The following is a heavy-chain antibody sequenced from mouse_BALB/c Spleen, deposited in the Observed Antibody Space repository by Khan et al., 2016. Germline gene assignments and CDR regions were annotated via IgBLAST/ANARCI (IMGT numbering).Heavy chain of an antibody. CDR2: ISTYYGDT. D-gene: IGHD4-1*01. Sequence: QVRLQQSGAELVRPGVSVKISCKGSGYTFTDYAIHWVKQSHAKSLERIGVISTYYGDTSYNQKFEGKATMTVDKSSSTAYVELARLTSEDSAIYYCAREGLNCDYAMDYWGQGTSVTVSS. J-gene: IGHJ4*01. CDR3: AREGLNCDYAMDY. CDR1: GYTFTDYA. V-gene: IGHV1S137*01.